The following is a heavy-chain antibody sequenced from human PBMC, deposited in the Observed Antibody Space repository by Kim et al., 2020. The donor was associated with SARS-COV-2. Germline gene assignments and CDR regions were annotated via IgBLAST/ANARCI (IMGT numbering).Heavy chain of an antibody. J-gene: IGHJ4*02. CDR2: IIPIFGTA. Sequence: SVKVSCKASGGTFSSYAISWVRQAPGQGLEWMGGIIPIFGTANYAQKFQGRVTITADESTSTAYMELSSLRSEDTAVYYCASRDRFPLSSLGIYWGQGTLVTVSS. V-gene: IGHV1-69*13. CDR3: ASRDRFPLSSLGIY. D-gene: IGHD6-13*01. CDR1: GGTFSSYA.